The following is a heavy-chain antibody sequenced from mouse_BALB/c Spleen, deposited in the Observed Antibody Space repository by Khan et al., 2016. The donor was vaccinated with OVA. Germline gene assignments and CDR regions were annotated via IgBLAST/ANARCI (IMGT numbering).Heavy chain of an antibody. D-gene: IGHD2-10*02. V-gene: IGHV1-77*01. Sequence: QVQLQQSGPDLVKPGTSVKISCRASGYTFTDYVINWVKQRTGQGLEWIGQIYPGSVITYYNEKFKGKATLTADKSSNTAYMQLSSLTFEDSAVYFCARSGYASLVYGGQGSTLTVSS. CDR1: GYTFTDYV. CDR2: IYPGSVIT. J-gene: IGHJ2*01. CDR3: ARSGYASLVY.